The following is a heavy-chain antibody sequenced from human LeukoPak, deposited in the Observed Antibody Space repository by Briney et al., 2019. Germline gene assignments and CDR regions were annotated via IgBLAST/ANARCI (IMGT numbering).Heavy chain of an antibody. V-gene: IGHV3-74*01. J-gene: IGHJ4*02. D-gene: IGHD1-26*01. Sequence: GGSLRLSCAASGFIFGNYWMHWVRQVPGKGLVWVARINPNGKITTYTDSVKGRFTISRDNAKNTLYLQMNSLRAEDTAVYYCAKVITSGRYYYFDYWGQGTLVTVSS. CDR3: AKVITSGRYYYFDY. CDR1: GFIFGNYW. CDR2: INPNGKIT.